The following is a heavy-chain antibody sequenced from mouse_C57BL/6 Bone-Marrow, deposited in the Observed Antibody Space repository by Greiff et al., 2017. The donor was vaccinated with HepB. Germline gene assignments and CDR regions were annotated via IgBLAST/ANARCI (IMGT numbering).Heavy chain of an antibody. CDR2: ISSGGSYT. CDR3: ARHPYYYGSSYDYFDY. Sequence: EVHLVESGGDLVKPGGSLKLSCAASGFTFSSYGMSWVRQTPDKRLEWVATISSGGSYTYYPDSVKGRFTISRDNAKNTLYLQMSSLKSEDTAMYYCARHPYYYGSSYDYFDYWGQGTTLTVSS. D-gene: IGHD1-1*01. V-gene: IGHV5-6*01. CDR1: GFTFSSYG. J-gene: IGHJ2*01.